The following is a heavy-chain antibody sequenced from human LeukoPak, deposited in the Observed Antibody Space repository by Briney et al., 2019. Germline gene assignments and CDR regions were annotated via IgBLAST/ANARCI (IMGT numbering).Heavy chain of an antibody. CDR2: IYHSGST. D-gene: IGHD2-2*01. V-gene: IGHV4-38-2*01. CDR1: GYSISSGYY. J-gene: IGHJ5*02. CDR3: ARSIVVVPAATNWFDP. Sequence: SETLSLTCAVSGYSISSGYYWGWIRQPPGKGLEWIGSIYHSGSTYYNPSLKSRVTISVDTSKNQFSLKLSSVTAADTAVYYCARSIVVVPAATNWFDPWGQGTLVTVSS.